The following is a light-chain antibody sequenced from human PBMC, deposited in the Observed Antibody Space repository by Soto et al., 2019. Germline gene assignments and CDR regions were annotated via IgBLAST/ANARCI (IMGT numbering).Light chain of an antibody. CDR3: CSYAGTNYV. Sequence: QSVLTQPASVSGSPGQSITISCTGTSSDVGRYNLVSWYQQHPGKAPKLMIYEGSKRPSGVSNRFSGSKSGNTASLTISGLQAEDEADYYCCSYAGTNYVFGTGTRSPS. CDR2: EGS. CDR1: SSDVGRYNL. V-gene: IGLV2-23*01. J-gene: IGLJ1*01.